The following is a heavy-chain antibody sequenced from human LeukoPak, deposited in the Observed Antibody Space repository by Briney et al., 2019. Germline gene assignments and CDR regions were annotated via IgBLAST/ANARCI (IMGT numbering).Heavy chain of an antibody. D-gene: IGHD3-16*01. CDR1: GFTFDDYF. V-gene: IGHV3-9*01. CDR2: ISWNSGSI. CDR3: GKGPVPYPDY. J-gene: IGHJ4*01. Sequence: GGSLRLSCAASGFTFDDYFMHWVRQAPGKGLEWVSGISWNSGSIVYADSVKGRFTISRDNATSSLYLQMNRLRADDTALYYCGKGPVPYPDYWGHGILVTVSS.